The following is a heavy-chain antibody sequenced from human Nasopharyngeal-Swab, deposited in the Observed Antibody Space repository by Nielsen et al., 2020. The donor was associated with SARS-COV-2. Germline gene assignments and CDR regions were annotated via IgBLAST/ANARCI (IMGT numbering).Heavy chain of an antibody. CDR2: ISSSGSTI. CDR1: AFTFSSYE. D-gene: IGHD3-3*01. J-gene: IGHJ4*02. CDR3: ARDKPGITIFGVVIGPFDY. V-gene: IGHV3-48*03. Sequence: GESLKISCAASAFTFSSYEMNWVRQAPGKGLEWVSYISSSGSTIYYADSVKGRFTISRDNAKNSLYLQMNSLRAEDTAVYYCARDKPGITIFGVVIGPFDYWGQGTLVTVSS.